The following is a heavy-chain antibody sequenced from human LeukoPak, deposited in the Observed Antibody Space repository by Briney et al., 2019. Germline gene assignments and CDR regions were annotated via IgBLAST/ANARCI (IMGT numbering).Heavy chain of an antibody. Sequence: ASVKVSCKVSGYTFTDYYMHWVQQAPGKGLEWMGLVDPKDGETIYAEKFQGRVTITADTSTDTAYMELSSLRSEDTAVYYCATDSGAARPYYYYYYMDVWGKGTTVTVSS. V-gene: IGHV1-69-2*01. J-gene: IGHJ6*03. CDR1: GYTFTDYY. CDR2: VDPKDGET. D-gene: IGHD6-6*01. CDR3: ATDSGAARPYYYYYYMDV.